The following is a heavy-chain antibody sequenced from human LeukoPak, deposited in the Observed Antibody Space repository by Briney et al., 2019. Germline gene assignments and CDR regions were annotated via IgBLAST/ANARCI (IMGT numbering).Heavy chain of an antibody. D-gene: IGHD6-25*01. J-gene: IGHJ6*03. V-gene: IGHV1-69*06. CDR1: GGTFSSYA. CDR3: ARGAARATYYYYYMDV. Sequence: ASVKVSCKASGGTFSSYAISWVRQAPGQGLEWMGGIIPIFGTANYAQKFQGRVTITADKSTSTAYMELSSLRSEDTAVYYCARGAARATYYYYYMDVWGKGTTVTVSS. CDR2: IIPIFGTA.